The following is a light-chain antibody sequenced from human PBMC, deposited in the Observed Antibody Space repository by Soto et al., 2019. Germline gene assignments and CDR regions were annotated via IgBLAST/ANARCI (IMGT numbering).Light chain of an antibody. CDR2: DAS. J-gene: IGKJ5*01. CDR1: QSISRW. V-gene: IGKV1-5*01. Sequence: DIPMTQSPSTLSASFGDRVTITCRASQSISRWLAGYQQKAGKAPQALINDASSLKSGVPSRFSGNGSGTEFTLTISSLQPDDFATYYCQQYNTYSTFGQGTRLEIK. CDR3: QQYNTYST.